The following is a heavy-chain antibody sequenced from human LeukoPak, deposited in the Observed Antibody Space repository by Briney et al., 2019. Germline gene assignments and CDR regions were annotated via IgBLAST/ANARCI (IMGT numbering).Heavy chain of an antibody. CDR3: ARGLDYYDSSGPYYFDY. CDR1: GFTFSSYA. V-gene: IGHV3-30*04. Sequence: GGSLRLSCAASGFTFSSYAMHWVRQAPGKGLEWVAVISYDGSNKYYADSVKGRFTISRDNSKNTLYLQMNSLRAEDTAVYYCARGLDYYDSSGPYYFDYWGQGTLVTVSS. CDR2: ISYDGSNK. D-gene: IGHD3-22*01. J-gene: IGHJ4*02.